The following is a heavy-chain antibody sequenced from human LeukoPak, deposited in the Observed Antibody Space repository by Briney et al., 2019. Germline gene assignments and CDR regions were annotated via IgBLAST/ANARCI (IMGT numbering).Heavy chain of an antibody. J-gene: IGHJ4*02. V-gene: IGHV3-53*01. Sequence: GWSLRLSCAASGFTVITNDMTWVRQAPGNGLEWASVLYSDGNTKYADSVQGRFTISRDNSKNTLYLEMNSLSPDDTAVYYCARGVEPLAANTLAYWGQGTLVTVSS. D-gene: IGHD1-14*01. CDR3: ARGVEPLAANTLAY. CDR1: GFTVITND. CDR2: LYSDGNT.